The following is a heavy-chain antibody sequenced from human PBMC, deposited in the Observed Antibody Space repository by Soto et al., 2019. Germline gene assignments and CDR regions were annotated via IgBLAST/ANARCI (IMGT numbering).Heavy chain of an antibody. D-gene: IGHD6-19*01. CDR2: ISSSSSYI. J-gene: IGHJ6*02. CDR1: GFTFSSYS. V-gene: IGHV3-21*01. Sequence: EVQLVESGGGLVKPGGSLRLSCAASGFTFSSYSMNWVRQAPGKGLEWVSSISSSSSYIYYADSVKGRFTISRDNAKNSLDLQMNSMRAEDTAVYYCARGREESSGWGVYYDCGMDVWGQGTTVTVSS. CDR3: ARGREESSGWGVYYDCGMDV.